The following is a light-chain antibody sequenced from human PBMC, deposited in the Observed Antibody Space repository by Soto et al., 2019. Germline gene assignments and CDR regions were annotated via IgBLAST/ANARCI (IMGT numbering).Light chain of an antibody. CDR2: GAS. CDR1: QSISRS. Sequence: DIQMTPSPSSLSASVGDRVIITCRASQSISRSLNWYQQKLGKVPKVLIYGASSLQSGVPSRFSGSGSGTDFTLTISSLQPEDFATYYCQESYTALWGTFGQGTKVDIK. J-gene: IGKJ1*01. CDR3: QESYTALWGT. V-gene: IGKV1-39*01.